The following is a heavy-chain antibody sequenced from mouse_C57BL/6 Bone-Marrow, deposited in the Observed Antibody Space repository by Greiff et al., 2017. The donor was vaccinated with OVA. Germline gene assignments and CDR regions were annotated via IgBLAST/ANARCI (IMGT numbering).Heavy chain of an antibody. J-gene: IGHJ2*01. Sequence: QVQLKQSGAELVKPGASVKLSCKASGYTFTSYWMHWVKQRPGQGLEWIGMIHPNSGSTNYNEKFKSKATLTVDKSSSTAYMQLSSLTSEDSAVYYCARGTTVVADYWGQGTTLTVSS. V-gene: IGHV1-64*01. CDR2: IHPNSGST. CDR3: ARGTTVVADY. CDR1: GYTFTSYW. D-gene: IGHD1-1*01.